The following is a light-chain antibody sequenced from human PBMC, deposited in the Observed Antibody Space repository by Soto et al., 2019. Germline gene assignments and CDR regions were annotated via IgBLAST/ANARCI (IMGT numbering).Light chain of an antibody. Sequence: DIVMTQSPDSLAVSLGERATINCKSSQTVLDSFTTKDYLTWYQQKPGQPPKLLIYWASTREFGVPDRFSGSGSGTDFTLTISSLQAEDVAVYYCQQYYSTPRTFGHGTKVEIK. CDR2: WAS. CDR3: QQYYSTPRT. CDR1: QTVLDSFTTKDY. V-gene: IGKV4-1*01. J-gene: IGKJ1*01.